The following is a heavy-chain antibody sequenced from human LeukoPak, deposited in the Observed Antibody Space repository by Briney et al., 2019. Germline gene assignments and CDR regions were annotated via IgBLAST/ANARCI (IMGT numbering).Heavy chain of an antibody. V-gene: IGHV3-66*01. CDR3: ARDFYYYDSSGYYSPFDY. CDR1: GFTVSSNY. CDR2: IYSGGST. Sequence: GGSLRLSCAASGFTVSSNYMSWVRQAPGKGLEWVSVIYSGGSTYYADSVKGRFTISRDNSKNTLYLQMNSLRAEDTAVYYCARDFYYYDSSGYYSPFDYWGQGTLVTVSS. D-gene: IGHD3-22*01. J-gene: IGHJ4*02.